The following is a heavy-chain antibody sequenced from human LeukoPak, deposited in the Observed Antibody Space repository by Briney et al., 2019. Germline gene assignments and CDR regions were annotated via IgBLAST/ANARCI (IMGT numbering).Heavy chain of an antibody. Sequence: VKPSETLSLTCTVSGGSLNSYYWSWIRQPPGKGLEWIGFITHSGGTDFDSSLGGRVTISVDTSKNQFSLRLTSMTAADTAVYFRARGRISNWGFEGTLFDAWGQGVLVTVSS. V-gene: IGHV4-59*01. J-gene: IGHJ4*02. CDR1: GGSLNSYY. D-gene: IGHD7-27*01. CDR2: ITHSGGT. CDR3: ARGRISNWGFEGTLFDA.